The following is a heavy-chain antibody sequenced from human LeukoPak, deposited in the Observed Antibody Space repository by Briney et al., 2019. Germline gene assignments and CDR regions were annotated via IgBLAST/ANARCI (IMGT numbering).Heavy chain of an antibody. Sequence: ASVKVSCKASGYTFTGYYMHWVRQAPGQGLEWMGWINPNSGGTNYAQKFQGRVTMTRDTSISTAYMELSRLRSDDTAVYYCARDTGVAGTWFDPWGQGTLVTVSS. CDR2: INPNSGGT. CDR1: GYTFTGYY. V-gene: IGHV1-2*02. CDR3: ARDTGVAGTWFDP. D-gene: IGHD6-19*01. J-gene: IGHJ5*02.